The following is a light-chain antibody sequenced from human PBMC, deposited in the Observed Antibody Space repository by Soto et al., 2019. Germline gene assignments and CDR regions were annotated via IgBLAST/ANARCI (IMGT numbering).Light chain of an antibody. CDR1: SSDVGANNY. J-gene: IGLJ1*01. CDR3: CSSAVSHTYV. V-gene: IGLV2-11*01. CDR2: DVT. Sequence: QSALTQPRSVSGSPGQSVTISCTGTSSDVGANNYVSWYQQHPGKAPKLMIFDVTKRPSGVPDRFSGSKSGNTASLTISGLQAEDGADYYCCSSAVSHTYVFGTGTKVTVL.